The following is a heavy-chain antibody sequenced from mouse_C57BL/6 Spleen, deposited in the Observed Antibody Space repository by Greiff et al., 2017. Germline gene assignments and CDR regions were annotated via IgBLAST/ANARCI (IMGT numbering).Heavy chain of an antibody. CDR2: IYPGNSDT. CDR1: GYTFTSYW. J-gene: IGHJ4*01. V-gene: IGHV1-5*01. CDR3: TRATVSQLAMDY. Sequence: EVQLQQSGTVLARPGASVKMSCKTSGYTFTSYWMHWVKQRPGQGLEWIGAIYPGNSDTSYNQKFKGKAKLTAVTSASTAYMELSSLTNEDSAVYYCTRATVSQLAMDYWGQGTSVTVSS. D-gene: IGHD1-1*01.